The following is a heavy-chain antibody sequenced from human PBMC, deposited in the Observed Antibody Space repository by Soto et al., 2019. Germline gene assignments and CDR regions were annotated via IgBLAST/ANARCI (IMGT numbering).Heavy chain of an antibody. CDR3: AXHFPYDILTDYYYMDV. J-gene: IGHJ6*03. D-gene: IGHD3-9*01. CDR2: IYPGDSDT. V-gene: IGHV5-51*01. CDR1: GYSFTSYX. Sequence: GESLKISCKGSGYSFTSYXIGWVRQMPGKGLEWMGXIYPGDSDTRYSPSFQGQVTISADKSISTAYLQWSSLKASDTAMYYCAXHFPYDILTDYYYMDVWGKGTTVTVSS.